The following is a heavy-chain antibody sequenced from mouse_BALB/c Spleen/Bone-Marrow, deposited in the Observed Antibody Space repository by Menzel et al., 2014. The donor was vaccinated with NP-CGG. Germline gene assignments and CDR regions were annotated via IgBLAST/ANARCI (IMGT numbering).Heavy chain of an antibody. CDR2: ISNGVGST. Sequence: EVKLVESGGGLVQPGGPLKLFCVASGFTFSSYTMSWVRQTPEKRLEWVAYISNGVGSTSYPDTVKGRFTISRDNAKNALYLQMSSLKYGDTAMYYCSRHVGNPYARNYWGQRTSVTDSS. V-gene: IGHV5-12-2*01. J-gene: IGHJ4*01. CDR3: SRHVGNPYARNY. CDR1: GFTFSSYT. D-gene: IGHD3-1*01.